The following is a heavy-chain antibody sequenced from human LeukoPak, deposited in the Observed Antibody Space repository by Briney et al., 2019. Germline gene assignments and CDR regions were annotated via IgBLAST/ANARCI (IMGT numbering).Heavy chain of an antibody. D-gene: IGHD3-3*01. CDR1: GFTFSNYD. J-gene: IGHJ4*02. CDR3: ASFTYDFWSGYYY. V-gene: IGHV3-30*02. CDR2: IRSDGSDK. Sequence: GGSLRLSCAASGFTFSNYDMHWARQAPGKGLEWVTFIRSDGSDKYYADSVKGRFTISRDNSRNTLYLQMNSLRGEDTAVYYCASFTYDFWSGYYYWGQGTLVTVSS.